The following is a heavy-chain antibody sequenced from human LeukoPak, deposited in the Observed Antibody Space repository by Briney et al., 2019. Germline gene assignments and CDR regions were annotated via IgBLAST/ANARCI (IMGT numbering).Heavy chain of an antibody. CDR2: ISGSGGST. Sequence: PGGSLRLSCAASGFTFTSFAVAWVRQAPGKGLDWVSGISGSGGSTHYADSVKGRFTISRDNSKNTLYPQMNSLRAEDTAVYFCARVSSSSWYEEIDYWGQGTLVTVSS. D-gene: IGHD6-13*01. V-gene: IGHV3-23*01. CDR1: GFTFTSFA. J-gene: IGHJ4*02. CDR3: ARVSSSSWYEEIDY.